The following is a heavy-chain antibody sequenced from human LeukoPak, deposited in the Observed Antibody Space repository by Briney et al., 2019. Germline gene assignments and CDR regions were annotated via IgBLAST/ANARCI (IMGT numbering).Heavy chain of an antibody. CDR2: IYYSGST. Sequence: PSETLSLTCTVSGGSISSSSYYWGWIRQPPGKGLEWTGSIYYSGSTYYNPSLKSRVTISVDTSKNQFSLMLSSVTAADTDVYYCARENIVSSRDFDYWGQGTLVTVSS. J-gene: IGHJ4*02. D-gene: IGHD2/OR15-2a*01. CDR1: GGSISSSSYY. CDR3: ARENIVSSRDFDY. V-gene: IGHV4-39*07.